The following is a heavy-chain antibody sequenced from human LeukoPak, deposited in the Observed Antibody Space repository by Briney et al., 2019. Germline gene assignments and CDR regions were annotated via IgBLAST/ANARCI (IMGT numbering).Heavy chain of an antibody. J-gene: IGHJ4*02. V-gene: IGHV1-18*01. Sequence: ASVNVPCKASGYTFTSYCISGVRQAPAQGRECRGWISAYNGNTNYAQKLQGRVTMTTDTSTSTAYMELRSLRSDDTAVYYCAVYGSGSYLNRNFDYWGQGTLVTVSS. D-gene: IGHD3-10*01. CDR1: GYTFTSYC. CDR2: ISAYNGNT. CDR3: AVYGSGSYLNRNFDY.